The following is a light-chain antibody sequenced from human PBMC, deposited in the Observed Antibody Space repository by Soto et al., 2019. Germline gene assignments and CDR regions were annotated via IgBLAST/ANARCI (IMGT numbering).Light chain of an antibody. CDR2: DAS. Sequence: DIQITQSPSTLSASVEDRVTITCRASQSISRWLAWYQQKPGKAPQALIYDASSLKSGVPSRFSGNGSGTEFTLTISSLQPDDFATYYCQQYNTYSTFGQGTRLEIK. V-gene: IGKV1-5*01. J-gene: IGKJ5*01. CDR1: QSISRW. CDR3: QQYNTYST.